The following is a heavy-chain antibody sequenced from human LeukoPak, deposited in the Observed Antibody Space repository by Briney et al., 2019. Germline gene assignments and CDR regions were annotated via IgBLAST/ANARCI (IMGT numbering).Heavy chain of an antibody. CDR2: IYYSGST. V-gene: IGHV4-39*02. J-gene: IGHJ6*02. CDR1: GGSISSSSYY. CDR3: AREAAHQGRYSSSWPIPLLMDV. Sequence: SETLSLTCTVSGGSISSSSYYWGWIRQPPGKGLEWIGSIYYSGSTYYNPSLKSRVTISVDTSKNQFSLKLSSVTAADTAVYYCAREAAHQGRYSSSWPIPLLMDVWGQGTTVTVSS. D-gene: IGHD6-6*01.